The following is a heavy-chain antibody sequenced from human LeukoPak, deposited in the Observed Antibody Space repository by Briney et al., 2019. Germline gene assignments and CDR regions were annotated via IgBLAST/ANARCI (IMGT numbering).Heavy chain of an antibody. CDR1: GYTFTGYY. J-gene: IGHJ4*02. CDR2: INPNSGGT. D-gene: IGHD3-22*01. Sequence: GASVKVSCKASGYTFTGYYMHWVRQAPGQGLEWMGWINPNSGGTNYAQKFQGRVTMTRDTSNSTAYMELSRLRSDDTAVYYCAEVHYYDSSGYSDYWGQGTLVTVSS. CDR3: AEVHYYDSSGYSDY. V-gene: IGHV1-2*02.